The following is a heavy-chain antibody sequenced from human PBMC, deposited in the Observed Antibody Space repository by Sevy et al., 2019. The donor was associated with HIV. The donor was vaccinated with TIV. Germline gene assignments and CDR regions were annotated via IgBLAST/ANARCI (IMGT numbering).Heavy chain of an antibody. J-gene: IGHJ6*02. CDR1: GGTFSSYA. CDR2: IIPILGIA. CDR3: ATGYCSSTSCYLQPHGYYYGMDV. V-gene: IGHV1-69*04. Sequence: ASVKVSCKASGGTFSSYAISWVRQAPGQGLEWMGRIIPILGIANYTQKFQGRVTITADKSTSTAYMELSSLRSEDTAVYYCATGYCSSTSCYLQPHGYYYGMDVWGQGTTVTVSS. D-gene: IGHD2-2*01.